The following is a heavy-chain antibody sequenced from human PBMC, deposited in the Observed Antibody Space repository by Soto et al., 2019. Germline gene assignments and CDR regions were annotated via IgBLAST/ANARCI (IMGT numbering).Heavy chain of an antibody. CDR3: AKVSNKWAVAQRVYFDY. V-gene: IGHV3-23*01. Sequence: EVQVLDSGGGLVQPGGSQRLSCEASGFTFSNYAMSWVRQAPGKGLEWVSTISATGSTLYADSVKGRFTIARDNSKNTVHLQLHFLRAKDTAVYYCAKVSNKWAVAQRVYFDYWGQGTLVTVSS. CDR2: ISATGST. D-gene: IGHD6-19*01. J-gene: IGHJ4*02. CDR1: GFTFSNYA.